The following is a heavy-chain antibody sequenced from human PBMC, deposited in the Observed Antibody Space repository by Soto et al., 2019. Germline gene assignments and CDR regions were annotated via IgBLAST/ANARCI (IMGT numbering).Heavy chain of an antibody. CDR3: ARALGYCSSTSCPHDAFDI. J-gene: IGHJ3*02. D-gene: IGHD2-2*01. CDR1: GFTFSSYA. Sequence: QVQLVESGGGVVQPGRSLRLSCAASGFTFSSYAMHWVRQAPGKGLEWVAVITYDGSNKYYADSVKGRFTISRDNSKNTLYLQMNSLRAEDTAVYYCARALGYCSSTSCPHDAFDIWGQGTMVTVSS. CDR2: ITYDGSNK. V-gene: IGHV3-30-3*01.